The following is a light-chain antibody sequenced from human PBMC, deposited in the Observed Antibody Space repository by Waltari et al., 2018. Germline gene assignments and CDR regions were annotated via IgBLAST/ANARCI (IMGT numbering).Light chain of an antibody. CDR3: QQYNNWPPGT. CDR1: QSVSSN. V-gene: IGKV3-15*01. CDR2: GAS. J-gene: IGKJ1*01. Sequence: ETVMTQSPATLSVSPGERATLSCRASQSVSSNFAWYQQKPGQAPRLLIYGASARATGIPARFSGSGFGTEVTLTISSLQSEDFAVYYCQQYNNWPPGTFGQGTKVEIK.